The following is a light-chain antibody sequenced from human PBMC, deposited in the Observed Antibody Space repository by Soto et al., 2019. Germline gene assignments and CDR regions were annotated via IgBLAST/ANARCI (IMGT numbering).Light chain of an antibody. Sequence: EIVLTQSPGTLSLSPGERATLSCRASQSVSSSYLAWYQQKPGQAPRLLIYGASSRATGIPDRFSGSGSGTDFTLTISRLEPEDFAVYYCQKYGSPMYTFGQGTKLEIK. V-gene: IGKV3-20*01. CDR1: QSVSSSY. J-gene: IGKJ2*01. CDR3: QKYGSPMYT. CDR2: GAS.